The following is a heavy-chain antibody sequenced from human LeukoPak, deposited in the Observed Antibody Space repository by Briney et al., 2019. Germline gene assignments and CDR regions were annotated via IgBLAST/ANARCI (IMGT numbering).Heavy chain of an antibody. J-gene: IGHJ3*02. CDR2: IYSGGST. V-gene: IGHV3-66*01. Sequence: GGSLRLSCAASGFTVSNNYMSWVRQAPGKGLEWVSVIYSGGSTYYADSVRGRFTFSRDNSKNTVYLQMNSLRGEDTAVYYCARVGDMEAFDIWGQGTRVTVSS. CDR1: GFTVSNNY. D-gene: IGHD3-16*01. CDR3: ARVGDMEAFDI.